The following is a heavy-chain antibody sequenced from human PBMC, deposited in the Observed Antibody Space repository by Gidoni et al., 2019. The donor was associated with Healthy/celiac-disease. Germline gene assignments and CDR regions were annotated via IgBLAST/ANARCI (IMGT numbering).Heavy chain of an antibody. CDR3: AKDKDSSGLWGYFDY. CDR1: GFTFDDYA. D-gene: IGHD6-19*01. CDR2: ISWDGGST. J-gene: IGHJ4*02. V-gene: IGHV3-43D*03. Sequence: EMQLVESGGVVVQPGGSLRLSCAASGFTFDDYAMHWVRQAPGKGLEWVSLISWDGGSTDYADSVKGRFTISRDNSKNSLYLQMNSLRAEDTALYYCAKDKDSSGLWGYFDYWGQGTLVTVSS.